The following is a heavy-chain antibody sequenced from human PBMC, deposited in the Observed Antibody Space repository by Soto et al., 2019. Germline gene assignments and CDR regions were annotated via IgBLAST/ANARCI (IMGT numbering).Heavy chain of an antibody. Sequence: EVQLVESGGGLVQPGGSLRLSCAASGFTFSSYWMSWVRQAPGKGLEGVANIKQDGSEKYYVDSVKGRFTISRDNAKNSLYLQMNSLRAEDTAVYYCARDRELELRVWPFDIWGQGTMVTVSS. V-gene: IGHV3-7*03. CDR1: GFTFSSYW. CDR2: IKQDGSEK. J-gene: IGHJ3*02. CDR3: ARDRELELRVWPFDI. D-gene: IGHD1-7*01.